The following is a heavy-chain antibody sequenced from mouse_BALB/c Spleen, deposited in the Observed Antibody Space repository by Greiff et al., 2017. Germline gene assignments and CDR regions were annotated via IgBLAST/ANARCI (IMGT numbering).Heavy chain of an antibody. CDR2: ISSGGST. Sequence: EVQLVESGGGLVKPGGSLKLSCAASGFTFSSYAMSWVRQTPEKRLEWVASISSGGSTYYPDSVKGRFTISRDNARNILYLQMSSLRSEDTAMYYCARRGYASPYYAMDYWGQGTSVTVSS. CDR1: GFTFSSYA. D-gene: IGHD1-2*01. CDR3: ARRGYASPYYAMDY. V-gene: IGHV5-6-5*01. J-gene: IGHJ4*01.